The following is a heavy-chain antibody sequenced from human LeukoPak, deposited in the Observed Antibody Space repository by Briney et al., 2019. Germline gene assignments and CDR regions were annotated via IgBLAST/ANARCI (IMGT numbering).Heavy chain of an antibody. CDR3: ARHPSYMSGWPLDY. D-gene: IGHD6-19*01. Sequence: SVKVSCKASGGTFSSYAISWVRQAPGQGLEWMGGIIPIFGTANYAQKFQGRVTITADESTSTAYMELSSLRSEDTAVYYCARHPSYMSGWPLDYWGQGTLVTVSS. V-gene: IGHV1-69*13. CDR2: IIPIFGTA. J-gene: IGHJ4*02. CDR1: GGTFSSYA.